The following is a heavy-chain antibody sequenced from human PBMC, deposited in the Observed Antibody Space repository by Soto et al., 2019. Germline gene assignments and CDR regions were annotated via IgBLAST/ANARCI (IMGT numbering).Heavy chain of an antibody. CDR3: VKDVYSYGSSDY. CDR2: ITSNGGST. J-gene: IGHJ4*02. D-gene: IGHD5-18*01. Sequence: PVGSLRLSCSASGFISRSYAMNWFRQAPGKGLEYVSEITSNGGSTYYADSVKGRFTSSRDNSKNTLYRQMSSLRAEYTAVYYCVKDVYSYGSSDYWGQGTLVTVSS. CDR1: GFISRSYA. V-gene: IGHV3-64D*06.